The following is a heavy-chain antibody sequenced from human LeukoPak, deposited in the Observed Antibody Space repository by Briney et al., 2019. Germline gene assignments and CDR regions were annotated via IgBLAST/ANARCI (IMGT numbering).Heavy chain of an antibody. Sequence: PGGSLRLSCAASGFTFSDYYMSWIRQAPGKGLEWVSYISSSGSTIYYADSVKGRFTISRDNAKNSLYLQMNSLRAEDTAVYYCARELPQPWYYFDYWGQGTLVTVSS. D-gene: IGHD2-8*02. CDR1: GFTFSDYY. CDR2: ISSSGSTI. J-gene: IGHJ4*02. CDR3: ARELPQPWYYFDY. V-gene: IGHV3-11*01.